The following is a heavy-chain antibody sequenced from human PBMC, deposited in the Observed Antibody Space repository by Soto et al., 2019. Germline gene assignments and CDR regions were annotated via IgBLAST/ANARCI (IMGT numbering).Heavy chain of an antibody. Sequence: ASVKVSGKASGGTFSSYAISWVRQAPGQGLEWMGGIIPIFGTANYAQKFQGRVTITADESTSTAYMELSSLRSEDTAVYYCARDKGDSSPLRSADMDVWGQGTTVTVPS. CDR2: IIPIFGTA. V-gene: IGHV1-69*13. CDR1: GGTFSSYA. J-gene: IGHJ6*02. CDR3: ARDKGDSSPLRSADMDV. D-gene: IGHD6-13*01.